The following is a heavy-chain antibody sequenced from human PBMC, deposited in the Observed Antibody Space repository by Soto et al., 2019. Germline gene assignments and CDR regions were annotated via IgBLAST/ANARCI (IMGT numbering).Heavy chain of an antibody. CDR3: ARVTRRFIRGMDV. V-gene: IGHV1-18*04. J-gene: IGHJ6*02. CDR2: ISAYNGNT. CDR1: GYTFTSYG. Sequence: ASVKVSCKASGYTFTSYGTSWVRRAPGQGLEWMGWISAYNGNTNYAQKLQGRVTMTTDTSTSTAYMELRSLRSDDTAVYYCARVTRRFIRGMDVWGQGTTVTVSS. D-gene: IGHD2-21*01.